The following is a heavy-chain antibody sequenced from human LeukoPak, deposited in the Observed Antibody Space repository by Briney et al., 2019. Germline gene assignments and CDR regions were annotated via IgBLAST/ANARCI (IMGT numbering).Heavy chain of an antibody. D-gene: IGHD4-23*01. Sequence: PGGSLRLSCAASEFTFSSYNMNWVRQAPGKGPEWFSSISRSSSYLYYAVSVKGRFTISRDNAKNSLYLQMNSLRAEDTAVYYCAREGDFGGIPGYYYGLDVWGQGTTVTVSS. V-gene: IGHV3-21*01. CDR1: EFTFSSYN. J-gene: IGHJ6*02. CDR3: AREGDFGGIPGYYYGLDV. CDR2: ISRSSSYL.